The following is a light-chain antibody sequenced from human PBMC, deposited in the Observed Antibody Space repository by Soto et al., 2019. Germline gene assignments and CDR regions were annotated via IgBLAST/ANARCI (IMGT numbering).Light chain of an antibody. V-gene: IGKV3-15*01. CDR1: QSVSSN. CDR2: GAS. J-gene: IGKJ1*01. Sequence: EIVMTQSPATLSVSPGERATLSCRASQSVSSNLAWYQQKPGQAPRLLIYGASTRATGIPARFSGSGSGTEFTLTISSLQSEDFAVYYCQQYNNWPTTFGQGTKVYIK. CDR3: QQYNNWPTT.